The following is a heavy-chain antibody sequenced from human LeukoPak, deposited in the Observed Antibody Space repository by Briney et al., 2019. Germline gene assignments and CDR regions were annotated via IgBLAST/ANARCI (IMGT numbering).Heavy chain of an antibody. CDR3: ARGLATTGTGF. Sequence: GASVKVSCKASGYTFTDFSMHWVRQAPGQGLEWMGWINPSSGGTNYEQKFQGRVTMTRDTSISTAYMELNSLRSDDTAVYYCARGLATTGTGFWGQGTLVIVSS. J-gene: IGHJ4*02. CDR2: INPSSGGT. CDR1: GYTFTDFS. V-gene: IGHV1-2*02. D-gene: IGHD6-13*01.